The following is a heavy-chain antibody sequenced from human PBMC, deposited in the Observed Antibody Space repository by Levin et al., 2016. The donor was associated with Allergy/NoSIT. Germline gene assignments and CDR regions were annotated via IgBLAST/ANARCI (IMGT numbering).Heavy chain of an antibody. V-gene: IGHV4-39*01. CDR1: GGSISSSSYY. CDR2: IYYSGST. Sequence: SETLSLTCTVSGGSISSSSYYWGWIRQPPGKGLEWIGSIYYSGSTYYNPSLKSRVTISVDTSKNQFSLKLSSVTAADTAVYYCARHDLPANRFDYWGQGTLVTVSS. D-gene: IGHD4/OR15-4a*01. J-gene: IGHJ4*02. CDR3: ARHDLPANRFDY.